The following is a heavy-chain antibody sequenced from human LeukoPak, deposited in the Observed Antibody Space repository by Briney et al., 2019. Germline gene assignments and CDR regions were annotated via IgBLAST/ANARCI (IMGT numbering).Heavy chain of an antibody. J-gene: IGHJ5*02. Sequence: ASVKGSCKASGGTFSSYAISWVRQAPGQGLEWMGGIIPIFGTANYAQKFQGRVTITADKSTSTAYMELSSLRSEDTAVYYCARVRGYSSGWYAVWFDPWGQGTLVTVSS. CDR2: IIPIFGTA. CDR3: ARVRGYSSGWYAVWFDP. V-gene: IGHV1-69*06. CDR1: GGTFSSYA. D-gene: IGHD6-19*01.